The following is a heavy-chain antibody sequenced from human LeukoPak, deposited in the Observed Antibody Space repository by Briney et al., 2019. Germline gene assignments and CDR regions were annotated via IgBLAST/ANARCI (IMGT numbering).Heavy chain of an antibody. CDR1: GFSLSTSGVG. V-gene: IGHV2-5*01. CDR3: AHRPPVLRYFDWPYNWFDP. J-gene: IGHJ5*02. Sequence: SGPTLVHPTQTLTLTFTFSGFSLSTSGVGVGWIRQPPVKALEWLALIYWNDDKRYSPSLKSRLTITKDTSKNQVVLTMTNMDPVDTATYYCAHRPPVLRYFDWPYNWFDPWGQGTLVTVSS. CDR2: IYWNDDK. D-gene: IGHD3-9*01.